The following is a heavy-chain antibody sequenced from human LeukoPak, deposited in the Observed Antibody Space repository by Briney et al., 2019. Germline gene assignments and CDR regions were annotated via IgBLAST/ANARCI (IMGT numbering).Heavy chain of an antibody. CDR3: AWTYCGGDCSYDY. D-gene: IGHD2-21*02. CDR1: GGSISSSSYY. Sequence: SKTLSLTCTVSGGSISSSSYYWGWIRQPPGKGLEWIGSIYYSGSTYYNPSLKSRVTISVDTSKNQFSLKLSSVTAADTAVYYCAWTYCGGDCSYDYWGQGTLVTVSS. V-gene: IGHV4-39*01. J-gene: IGHJ4*02. CDR2: IYYSGST.